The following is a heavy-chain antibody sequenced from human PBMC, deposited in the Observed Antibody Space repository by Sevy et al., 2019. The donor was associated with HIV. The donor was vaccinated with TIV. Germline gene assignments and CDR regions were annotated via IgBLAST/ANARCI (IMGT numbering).Heavy chain of an antibody. CDR2: ISSGSSYI. V-gene: IGHV3-21*06. Sequence: GGSLRISCAASGFTFSYYTMNWVRQAPGKGLEWVSYISSGSSYISYTDSVKGRFTISRDNAKNSLYLQMNSLRPEDTAMYFCARDRDYYGSGTFDAWGQGTTVTVSS. D-gene: IGHD3-10*01. CDR1: GFTFSYYT. J-gene: IGHJ6*02. CDR3: ARDRDYYGSGTFDA.